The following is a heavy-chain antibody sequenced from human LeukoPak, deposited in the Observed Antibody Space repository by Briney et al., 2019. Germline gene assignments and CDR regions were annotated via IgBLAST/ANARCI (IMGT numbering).Heavy chain of an antibody. CDR2: INPSGGST. CDR1: GYTFTSYY. V-gene: IGHV1-46*01. J-gene: IGHJ4*02. CDR3: AREGLSWNDAPSGFDY. D-gene: IGHD1-1*01. Sequence: ASVKVSCKASGYTFTSYYMHWVRQAPGQGLEWMGIINPSGGSTSYAQKFQGRVAMTRDTSTSTVYMELSSLRSEDTAVYYCAREGLSWNDAPSGFDYWGQGTLVTVSS.